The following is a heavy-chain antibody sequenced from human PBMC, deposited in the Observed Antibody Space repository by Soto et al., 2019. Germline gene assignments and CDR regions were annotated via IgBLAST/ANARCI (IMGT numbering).Heavy chain of an antibody. CDR1: GYTFTGYY. Sequence: ASVKVSCKASGYTFTGYYMHWVRQAPGQGLEWMGWINPNSGGTNYAQKFQGWVTMTRDTSISTAYMELSRLRSDDTAVYYCERTLYGSGSPSTFRFDPWGQGTLVTVSS. V-gene: IGHV1-2*04. CDR3: ERTLYGSGSPSTFRFDP. CDR2: INPNSGGT. J-gene: IGHJ5*02. D-gene: IGHD3-10*01.